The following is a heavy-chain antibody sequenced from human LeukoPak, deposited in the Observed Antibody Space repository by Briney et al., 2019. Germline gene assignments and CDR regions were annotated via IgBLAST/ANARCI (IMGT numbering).Heavy chain of an antibody. V-gene: IGHV4-31*03. CDR3: ASTAKYYDFWSGYYGWFDP. Sequence: SETLSLTCTVSGGSISSGGYYWSWIRQHPGKGVEWIGYIYYSGSTYYNPSLKSRVTISVDTSKSQFSLKLSSVTAADTAVYYCASTAKYYDFWSGYYGWFDPWGQETLVTVSS. CDR2: IYYSGST. CDR1: GGSISSGGYY. D-gene: IGHD3-3*01. J-gene: IGHJ5*02.